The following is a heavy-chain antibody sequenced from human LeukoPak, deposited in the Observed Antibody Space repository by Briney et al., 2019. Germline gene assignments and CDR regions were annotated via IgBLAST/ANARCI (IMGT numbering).Heavy chain of an antibody. CDR1: GXTVXSNY. J-gene: IGHJ4*02. V-gene: IGHV3-30-3*01. CDR2: ISYDGSNK. D-gene: IGHD3-10*01. CDR3: ARDSNSYGSGATIDY. Sequence: LXLSXXXXGXTVXSNYMSWVRQAPXKXLEWVAVISYDGSNKYYADSVKGRFTISRDNSKNTLYLQMSSLRAEDTAVYYCARDSNSYGSGATIDYWGQGTLVTVSS.